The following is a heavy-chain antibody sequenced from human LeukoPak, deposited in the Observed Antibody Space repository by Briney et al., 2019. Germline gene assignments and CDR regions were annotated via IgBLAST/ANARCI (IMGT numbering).Heavy chain of an antibody. CDR2: IRSKGYGGTT. CDR3: TRRKTFDY. V-gene: IGHV3-49*03. Sequence: GGSLRLSCTGSGFTFGDFAMSRFRQAPGKGLEWVGFIRSKGYGGTTEYAASVKGRFTISRDDSKSIAYLQMNSLKTEDTAVYYCTRRKTFDYWGQGTLVTVSS. CDR1: GFTFGDFA. J-gene: IGHJ4*02.